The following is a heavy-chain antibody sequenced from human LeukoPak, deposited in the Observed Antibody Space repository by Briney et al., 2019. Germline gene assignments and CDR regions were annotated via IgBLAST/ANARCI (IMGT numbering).Heavy chain of an antibody. D-gene: IGHD5-18*01. CDR3: ARQNVDTAMEYYFDY. CDR2: IFYTGTT. CDR1: GGSISSSSFY. V-gene: IGHV4-39*01. J-gene: IGHJ4*02. Sequence: SETLSLTCTVSGGSISSSSFYWGWIRQTPGKGLEWIGSIFYTGTTYYNPSLKSRVTISVDTSKNQFSLKLSSVTAADTAVYYCARQNVDTAMEYYFDYWGQGTLVTVSS.